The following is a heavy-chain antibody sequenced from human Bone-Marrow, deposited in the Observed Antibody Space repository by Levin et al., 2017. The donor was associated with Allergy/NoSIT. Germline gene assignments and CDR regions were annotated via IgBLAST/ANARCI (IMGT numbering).Heavy chain of an antibody. V-gene: IGHV4-61*01. CDR2: SYYRGAT. CDR3: ARGGYYSLDV. CDR1: GGSVSSGSHF. J-gene: IGHJ6*02. Sequence: PGGSLRLSCTVSGGSVSSGSHFWNWIRQSPGKGLEWIGYSYYRGATNYNPSLESRVTISVDTSRNQFSLKLSSMTAADTAVDYCARGGYYSLDVWGQGTTVTVSS.